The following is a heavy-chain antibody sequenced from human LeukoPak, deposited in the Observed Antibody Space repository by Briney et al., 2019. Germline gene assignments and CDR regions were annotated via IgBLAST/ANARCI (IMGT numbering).Heavy chain of an antibody. CDR2: ISGSGGST. V-gene: IGHV3-23*01. J-gene: IGHJ4*02. D-gene: IGHD7-27*01. CDR3: AKDQNWEGGY. Sequence: GGSLRLSCAASGFTVSSNEMSWVRQAPGKGLEWVSAISGSGGSTYYADSVKGRFIISRDNSKNTVYLQMNSLRVEDTAVYYCAKDQNWEGGYWGQGTLVTVSS. CDR1: GFTVSSNE.